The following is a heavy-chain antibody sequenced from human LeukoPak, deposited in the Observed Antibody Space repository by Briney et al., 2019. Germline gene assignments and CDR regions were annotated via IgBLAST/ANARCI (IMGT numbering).Heavy chain of an antibody. D-gene: IGHD2-15*01. CDR1: GFTFTSYA. J-gene: IGHJ4*02. CDR2: ISGSGGST. Sequence: GRSLRLSCAASGFTFTSYAMSWVRQAPGKGLEWVSAISGSGGSTYYADSVKGRFTISRDNSKTTLYLQMNSLRVEDTAVYYGAKWRSGPSEFNYGGQGTLVTVSS. CDR3: AKWRSGPSEFNY. V-gene: IGHV3-23*01.